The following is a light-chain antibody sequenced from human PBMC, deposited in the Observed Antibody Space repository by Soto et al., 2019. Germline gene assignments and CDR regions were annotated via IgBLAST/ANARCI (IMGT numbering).Light chain of an antibody. CDR1: QGIANY. CDR3: QQYYAYPRT. V-gene: IGKV1-8*01. J-gene: IGKJ1*01. Sequence: AIRMTQSPSSLSASIGDRVTITCRASQGIANYIGWYQQKPGKAPNLLIYGASTLQSGVPSRFSGGGSGTDFTLTIRSLQSEDFATYYCQQYYAYPRTFGLGTKVDIK. CDR2: GAS.